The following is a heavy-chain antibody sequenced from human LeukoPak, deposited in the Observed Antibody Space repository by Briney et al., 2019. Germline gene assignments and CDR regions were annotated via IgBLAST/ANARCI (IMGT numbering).Heavy chain of an antibody. CDR1: GGSFSGYY. CDR3: ARISTIFGVVTKRDDY. Sequence: PSETLSLTCAAYGGSFSGYYWSWIRQPPGKGLEWIGEINHSGSTNYNPSLKSRVTISVDTSKNQLSLKLSSVTAADTAVYYCARISTIFGVVTKRDDYWGQGTLVTVSS. CDR2: INHSGST. J-gene: IGHJ4*02. V-gene: IGHV4-34*01. D-gene: IGHD3-3*01.